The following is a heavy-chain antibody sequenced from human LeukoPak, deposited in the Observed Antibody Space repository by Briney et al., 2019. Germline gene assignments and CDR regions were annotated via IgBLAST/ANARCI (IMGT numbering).Heavy chain of an antibody. J-gene: IGHJ4*02. D-gene: IGHD2-15*01. CDR2: ISGSGGST. CDR3: AKAPGGYCSGGSCYLDY. CDR1: GFTFSIYA. V-gene: IGHV3-23*01. Sequence: GGSLRLSCAASGFTFSIYAMSWVRQAPGKGLEWVSAISGSGGSTYYADSVKGQFTISRDNSKNTLYLQMSSLRAEDTAVYYCAKAPGGYCSGGSCYLDYWGQGTLVTVSS.